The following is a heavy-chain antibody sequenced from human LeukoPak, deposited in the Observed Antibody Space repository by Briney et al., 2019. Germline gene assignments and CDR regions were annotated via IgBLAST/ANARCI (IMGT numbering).Heavy chain of an antibody. J-gene: IGHJ6*02. CDR3: AKDGGLSYDILTGYYTGNLLDGMDV. V-gene: IGHV3-23*01. Sequence: PGGSLRLSCAASGFTFSSYAMSWVRQAPGKGLEWVSAISGSGGSTYYADSVKGRFTISRDNSKNTLYLQMNSLRAEDTAVYYCAKDGGLSYDILTGYYTGNLLDGMDVWGQGTTVTVSS. D-gene: IGHD3-9*01. CDR1: GFTFSSYA. CDR2: ISGSGGST.